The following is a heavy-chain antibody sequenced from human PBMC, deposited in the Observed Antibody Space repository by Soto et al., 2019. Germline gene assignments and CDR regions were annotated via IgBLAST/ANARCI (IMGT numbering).Heavy chain of an antibody. D-gene: IGHD1-26*01. CDR3: ARRELPGPIDY. Sequence: SETLSLTCAVSGYSISSSNWWGWIRQPPGKGLEWIGYIYYSGTTYYNPSLKSRVTMSVDTSKNQFSLKLTSVTAVDTAVYDCARRELPGPIDYWGQGTLVTVSS. CDR1: GYSISSSNW. J-gene: IGHJ4*02. CDR2: IYYSGTT. V-gene: IGHV4-28*01.